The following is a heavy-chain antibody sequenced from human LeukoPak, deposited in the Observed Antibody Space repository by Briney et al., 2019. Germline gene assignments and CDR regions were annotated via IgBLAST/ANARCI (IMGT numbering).Heavy chain of an antibody. CDR3: ARAVIRYFDWLRSDYFDY. CDR2: MIPIFGTA. J-gene: IGHJ4*02. Sequence: GASVKVSCKASGGTFSSYAISWVRQAPGQGLGWMGGMIPIFGTANYAQKFQGRVTITADKSTSTAYMELSSLRSEDTAVYYCARAVIRYFDWLRSDYFDYWGQGTLVTVSS. CDR1: GGTFSSYA. D-gene: IGHD3-9*01. V-gene: IGHV1-69*06.